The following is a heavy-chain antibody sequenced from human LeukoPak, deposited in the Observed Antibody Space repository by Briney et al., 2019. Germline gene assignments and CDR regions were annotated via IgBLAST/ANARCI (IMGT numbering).Heavy chain of an antibody. CDR2: ISAYNGNT. D-gene: IGHD5-12*01. CDR3: AREARPIVATISYMDV. J-gene: IGHJ6*03. V-gene: IGHV1-18*01. Sequence: ASVKVSCKASGYTFTSYGISWVRQAPGQGLEWMGWISAYNGNTNYAQKLQGRVTMTTDTSTSTAYMELRSLRSDDTAVYYCAREARPIVATISYMDVWGKGTTVTVSS. CDR1: GYTFTSYG.